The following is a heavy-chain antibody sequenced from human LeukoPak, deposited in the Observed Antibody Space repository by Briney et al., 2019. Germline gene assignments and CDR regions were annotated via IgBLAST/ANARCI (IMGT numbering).Heavy chain of an antibody. CDR3: AKGAYDYIEMGYFDY. Sequence: PGGSLRLSCAASGFSISNSAMSWVRQAPGKGLEWVSLIGSSGSTFYADSVKGRFTISRDNSKNTLFLQMNSLQAEDTAVYYCAKGAYDYIEMGYFDYWGQGTLVTVSS. D-gene: IGHD5-12*01. CDR2: IGSSGST. CDR1: GFSISNSA. V-gene: IGHV3-23*01. J-gene: IGHJ4*02.